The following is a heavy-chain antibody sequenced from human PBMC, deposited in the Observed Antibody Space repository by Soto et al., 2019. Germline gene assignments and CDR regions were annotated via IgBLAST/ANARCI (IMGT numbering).Heavy chain of an antibody. Sequence: GGSLRLSCTASGFSFNRYTMNWVRQAPGKGLEWVSSIDSSSNYMDYAGSVKGRFTISRDNVKNSVYLQMNSLRAEDTALYYCAGSYGPGYGAGVWGQGTTVTVSS. CDR1: GFSFNRYT. J-gene: IGHJ6*02. CDR3: AGSYGPGYGAGV. CDR2: IDSSSNYM. D-gene: IGHD4-17*01. V-gene: IGHV3-21*01.